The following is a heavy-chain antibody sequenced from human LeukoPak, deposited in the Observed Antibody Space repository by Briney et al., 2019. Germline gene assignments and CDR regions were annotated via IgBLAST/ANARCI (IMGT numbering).Heavy chain of an antibody. V-gene: IGHV1-2*02. J-gene: IGHJ3*02. CDR2: INPNSGGT. Sequence: ASVKVSCKASGYTFTGYYMHWVRQAPGQGLEWMGWINPNSGGTNYAQKFQGRVTMTRDTSISTAYMELSRLRSDDTAVYYCAKDLNWGDAFDIWGQGTMVTVSS. CDR1: GYTFTGYY. CDR3: AKDLNWGDAFDI. D-gene: IGHD7-27*01.